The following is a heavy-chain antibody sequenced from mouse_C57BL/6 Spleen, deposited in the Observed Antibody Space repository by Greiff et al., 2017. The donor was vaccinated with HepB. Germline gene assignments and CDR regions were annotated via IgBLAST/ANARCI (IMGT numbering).Heavy chain of an antibody. CDR2: IWSGGST. V-gene: IGHV2-2*01. J-gene: IGHJ4*01. Sequence: QVQLKQSGPGLVQPSQSLSITCTVSGFSLTSYGVHWVRQSPGKGLEWLGVIWSGGSTDYNAAFISRLSISKDNSKSQVFFKMNSLQADDTAIYYCARKEGIYYDYEDAMDYWGQGTSVTVSS. CDR1: GFSLTSYG. CDR3: ARKEGIYYDYEDAMDY. D-gene: IGHD2-4*01.